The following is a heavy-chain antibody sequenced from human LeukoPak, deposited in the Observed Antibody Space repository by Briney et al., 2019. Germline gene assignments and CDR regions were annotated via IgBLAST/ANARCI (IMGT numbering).Heavy chain of an antibody. CDR2: ISYDGSNK. Sequence: GRSLRLSCAASGFTFSSYAMHWVRQAPGKGLEWVAVISYDGSNKYYADSVKGRFTISRDNSKNTLYLQMNSLRAEDTAVYYCARDPNNYYDSSGYYRITYYFDYWGQGTLVTVSS. D-gene: IGHD3-22*01. CDR1: GFTFSSYA. J-gene: IGHJ4*02. CDR3: ARDPNNYYDSSGYYRITYYFDY. V-gene: IGHV3-30-3*01.